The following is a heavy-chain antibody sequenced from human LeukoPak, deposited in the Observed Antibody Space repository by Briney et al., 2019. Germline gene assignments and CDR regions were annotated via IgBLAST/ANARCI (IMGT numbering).Heavy chain of an antibody. CDR2: IYYSGST. D-gene: IGHD6-13*01. CDR3: AREPLIAAAGTFDY. CDR1: GGSISSSSYY. Sequence: PSETLSLTCTVSGGSISSSSYYWGWIRQPPGKGLEWIGSIYYSGSTYYNPSLKSRVTISVDTSKNQFSLKLSSVTAADTAVYYCAREPLIAAAGTFDYWGQETLVTVSS. V-gene: IGHV4-39*07. J-gene: IGHJ4*02.